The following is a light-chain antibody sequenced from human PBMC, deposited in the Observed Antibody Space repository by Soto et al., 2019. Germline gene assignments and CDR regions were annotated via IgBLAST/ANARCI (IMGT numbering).Light chain of an antibody. V-gene: IGLV2-14*01. CDR3: SSYTTRSTRV. CDR1: SSDVGIYNY. Sequence: QSALTQPASVSGSPGQSIAISCTGSSSDVGIYNYVSWYQQHPGKVPKLIIYAVTNRPSGVSNRFSGSKSGNTASLTISGLQAEDEADYYCSSYTTRSTRVFGTGTKLTVL. CDR2: AVT. J-gene: IGLJ1*01.